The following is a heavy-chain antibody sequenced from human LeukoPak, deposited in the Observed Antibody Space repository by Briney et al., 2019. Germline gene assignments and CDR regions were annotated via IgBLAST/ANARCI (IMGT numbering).Heavy chain of an antibody. CDR1: GFTFSDYS. CDR3: ARDSDYGDYVYFDY. V-gene: IGHV3-21*01. D-gene: IGHD4-17*01. CDR2: ISSSSSYI. Sequence: GGSLRLSCAASGFTFSDYSMNWVRQAPGKGLEWVSSISSSSSYIFYADSVRGRFSISRDNAKNSLYLQMNSLRAEDTAVYYCARDSDYGDYVYFDYWGQGTLVTVSS. J-gene: IGHJ4*02.